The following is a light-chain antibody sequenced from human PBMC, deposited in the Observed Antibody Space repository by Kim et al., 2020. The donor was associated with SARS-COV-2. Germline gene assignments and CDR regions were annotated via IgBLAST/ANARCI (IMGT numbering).Light chain of an antibody. CDR1: QSLSGNY. CDR3: HQYGSSPYT. J-gene: IGKJ2*01. CDR2: GAS. V-gene: IGKV3-20*01. Sequence: PGERATLSCRASQSLSGNYLGWYQQRLGQAPKLLISGASSRATGIPDRFSGTGSGTDFTLTISRLEPEDFAVYYCHQYGSSPYTFGQGTKLEI.